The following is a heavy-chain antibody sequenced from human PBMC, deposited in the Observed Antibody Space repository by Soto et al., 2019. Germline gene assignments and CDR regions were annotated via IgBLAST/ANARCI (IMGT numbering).Heavy chain of an antibody. J-gene: IGHJ4*02. D-gene: IGHD6-13*01. CDR3: ARDRSSSHY. V-gene: IGHV1-18*01. CDR1: GYTFTNFG. Sequence: QVQLVQSGAEVKKPGASVKVSCKASGYTFTNFGISWVRQAPGQGLEWMGWIITYNGDTNYAQNFQGRVTMTTDTSTSTAYMELRSRRSDDTAVYYCARDRSSSHYWGQGTLVTVSS. CDR2: IITYNGDT.